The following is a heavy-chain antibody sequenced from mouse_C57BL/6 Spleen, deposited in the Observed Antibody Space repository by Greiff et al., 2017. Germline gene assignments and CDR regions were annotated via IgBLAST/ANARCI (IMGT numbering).Heavy chain of an antibody. CDR3: ARVGYGNYWYFDV. D-gene: IGHD2-1*01. CDR2: ISYDGSN. J-gene: IGHJ1*03. Sequence: EVKLMESGPGLVKPSQSLSLTCSVTGYSITSGYYWNWIRQFPGNKLEWMGYISYDGSNNYNPSLKNRISITRDTSKNQFFLKLNSVTTEDTATYDCARVGYGNYWYFDVWGTGTTVTVSS. CDR1: GYSITSGYY. V-gene: IGHV3-6*01.